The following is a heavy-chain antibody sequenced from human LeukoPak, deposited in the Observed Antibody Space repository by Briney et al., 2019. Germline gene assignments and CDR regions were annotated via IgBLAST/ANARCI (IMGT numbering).Heavy chain of an antibody. Sequence: PGGSLRLSCAASGFTFRSSWMHWVRQATGKGLVWVSRINSDGSLTNYADSVKGRFTISRDNAKNTLYLQMNSLRAEDTAVYHCARSNGYAFDIWGQGAMVAVSS. V-gene: IGHV3-74*01. CDR3: ARSNGYAFDI. J-gene: IGHJ3*02. CDR2: INSDGSLT. D-gene: IGHD2-8*01. CDR1: GFTFRSSW.